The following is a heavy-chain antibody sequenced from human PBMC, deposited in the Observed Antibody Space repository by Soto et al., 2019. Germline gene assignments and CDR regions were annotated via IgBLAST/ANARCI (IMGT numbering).Heavy chain of an antibody. J-gene: IGHJ4*02. D-gene: IGHD4-17*01. Sequence: SETLSLTCTVSGGSISSYYWSWIRQPPGKGLEWIGYIYYSGSTNYNPSLKSRVTISVDTSKNQFSLKLSSVTAADTAVYYCATGTVTTFDYWGQGTLVTVSS. CDR1: GGSISSYY. CDR3: ATGTVTTFDY. CDR2: IYYSGST. V-gene: IGHV4-59*08.